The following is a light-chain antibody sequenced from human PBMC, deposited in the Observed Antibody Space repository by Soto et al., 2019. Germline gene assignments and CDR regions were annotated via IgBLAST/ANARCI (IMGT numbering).Light chain of an antibody. CDR3: QQRSNWPPT. CDR2: AAS. CDR1: QSVSSY. V-gene: IGKV3-11*01. J-gene: IGKJ1*01. Sequence: IVMTQSPATLSVSPGERATLSCRASQSVSSYLAWYQQKPGQAPRLLVYAASSRATGIPARFSGSGSGTDFTLTISRLEPEDFAVYYCQQRSNWPPTFGQGTKVDIK.